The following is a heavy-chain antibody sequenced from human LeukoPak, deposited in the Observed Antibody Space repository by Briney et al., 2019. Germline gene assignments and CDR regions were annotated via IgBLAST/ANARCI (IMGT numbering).Heavy chain of an antibody. J-gene: IGHJ4*02. V-gene: IGHV3-21*01. CDR3: ARADRDSDWYIDDC. CDR1: EFTFSSYG. CDR2: IDTTSEYI. Sequence: GGSLRLSCAASEFTFSSYGMSWVRQSPGRGLEWVASIDTTSEYIFYTDSLKGRFTISRDNAKNSLYLQMNNLRAEDTAVYYCARADRDSDWYIDDCWGQGTLVTVSS. D-gene: IGHD6-19*01.